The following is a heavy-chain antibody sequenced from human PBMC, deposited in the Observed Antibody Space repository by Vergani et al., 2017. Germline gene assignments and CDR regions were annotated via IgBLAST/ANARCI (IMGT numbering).Heavy chain of an antibody. CDR2: ISSSGSTI. Sequence: QVQLVESGGGLVKPGGSLRLSCAASGFTFSDYYMSWIRQAPGKGLEWVSYISSSGSTIYYADSVKGRFTISRDNAKNSLYLQMNSLRAEDTAVYYCARXKGDSYYDFWSGDTPAYYYYMDVWGKGTTVTVSS. CDR1: GFTFSDYY. D-gene: IGHD3-3*01. CDR3: ARXKGDSYYDFWSGDTPAYYYYMDV. J-gene: IGHJ6*03. V-gene: IGHV3-11*01.